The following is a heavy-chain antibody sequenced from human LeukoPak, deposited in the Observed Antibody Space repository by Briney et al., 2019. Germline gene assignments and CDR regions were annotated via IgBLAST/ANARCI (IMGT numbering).Heavy chain of an antibody. CDR1: GFTFSSYA. Sequence: GGSLRLSCVASGFTFSSYAMSWVRQAPGKGLEWVSIISDSGGNTYYADSVKGRFTISRDNSKNTMFLQMNSLRGEDTAVYYCANLYYYNDSGFYSSPFHIWGQGTMVTVSS. V-gene: IGHV3-23*01. D-gene: IGHD3-22*01. J-gene: IGHJ3*02. CDR2: ISDSGGNT. CDR3: ANLYYYNDSGFYSSPFHI.